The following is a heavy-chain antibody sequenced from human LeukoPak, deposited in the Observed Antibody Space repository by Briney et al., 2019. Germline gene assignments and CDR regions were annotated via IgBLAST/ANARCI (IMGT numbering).Heavy chain of an antibody. D-gene: IGHD3-10*01. V-gene: IGHV4-34*01. CDR2: INHSGST. CDR1: GGSFSGYY. Sequence: SETLSLTCAVYGGSFSGYYWSWIRQPPGKGLEWIGEINHSGSTNYNPSLKSRVTISVDTSKNQFSLKLSSVTAADTAVYYCARGLSVPARITMVRGVIGYFEYWGQGTLVTVSS. CDR3: ARGLSVPARITMVRGVIGYFEY. J-gene: IGHJ4*02.